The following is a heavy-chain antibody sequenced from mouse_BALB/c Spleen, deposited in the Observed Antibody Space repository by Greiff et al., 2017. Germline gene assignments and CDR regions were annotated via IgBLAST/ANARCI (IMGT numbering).Heavy chain of an antibody. V-gene: IGHV14-4*02. D-gene: IGHD1-1*01. Sequence: VQLQQSGAELVRSGASVKLSCTASGFNIKDYYMHWVKQRPEQGLEWIGWIDPENGDTEYAPKFQGKATMTADTSSNTAYLQLSSLTSEDTAVYYCNGYYGSSYYFDYWGQGTTLTVSS. CDR2: IDPENGDT. CDR3: NGYYGSSYYFDY. CDR1: GFNIKDYY. J-gene: IGHJ2*01.